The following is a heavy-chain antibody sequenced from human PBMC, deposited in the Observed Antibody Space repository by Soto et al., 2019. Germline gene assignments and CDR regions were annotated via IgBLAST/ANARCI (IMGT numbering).Heavy chain of an antibody. CDR1: GYTFTSLD. D-gene: IGHD2-15*01. CDR3: ARGRGYSDGIDY. V-gene: IGHV1-8*01. J-gene: IGHJ4*02. CDR2: MNPNSGST. Sequence: ASVKVSCKASGYTFTSLDINWVRQATGQGLEWMGWMNPNSGSTGSAQKFQGRVAMTRDTSINTAYMELSSLRSDDAAVYYCARGRGYSDGIDYWGQGTLVTVSS.